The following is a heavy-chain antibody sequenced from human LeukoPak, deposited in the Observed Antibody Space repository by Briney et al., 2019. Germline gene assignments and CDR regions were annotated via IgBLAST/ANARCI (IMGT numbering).Heavy chain of an antibody. D-gene: IGHD3-10*01. Sequence: SETLSLTCAVYGGSFSGYYWSWIRQPPGKGLEWIGSMYYSGSTYYNPSLKSRVSMSVDTSKNQFSLKLSSVTAADTAVYFCARGGYYGSGNDFRFDPWGQGTLVTVSS. V-gene: IGHV4-34*01. J-gene: IGHJ5*02. CDR1: GGSFSGYY. CDR3: ARGGYYGSGNDFRFDP. CDR2: MYYSGST.